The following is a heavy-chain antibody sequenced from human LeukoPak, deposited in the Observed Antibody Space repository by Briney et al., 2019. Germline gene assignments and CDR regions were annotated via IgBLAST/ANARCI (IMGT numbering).Heavy chain of an antibody. CDR2: IYYSGST. CDR1: GGSLSSGGYY. D-gene: IGHD6-6*01. V-gene: IGHV4-31*03. CDR3: ASGSGVSSSGHYYYGMDV. J-gene: IGHJ6*02. Sequence: PSQTLSLTCTVSGGSLSSGGYYWSWLRQHPGTGLAWVGYIYYSGSTYYNPSLKSRVTISVDTSKNQFSLKLSSVTAADTAVYYCASGSGVSSSGHYYYGMDVWGQGTTVTVSS.